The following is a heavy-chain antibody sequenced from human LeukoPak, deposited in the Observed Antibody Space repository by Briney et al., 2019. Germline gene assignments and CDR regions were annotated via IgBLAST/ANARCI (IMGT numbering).Heavy chain of an antibody. V-gene: IGHV3-21*01. CDR3: ARRYYDTTGYAFDI. CDR1: GFTFNTYT. Sequence: GGSLRLSCVASGFTFNTYTMNWVREAPGKGVEWVSCVGRDGSIHYADSVKGRITISRDNAKNSLFLQMNSLRAEDTAIYYCARRYYDTTGYAFDIWGQGTMVTVS. CDR2: VGRDGSI. J-gene: IGHJ3*02. D-gene: IGHD3-22*01.